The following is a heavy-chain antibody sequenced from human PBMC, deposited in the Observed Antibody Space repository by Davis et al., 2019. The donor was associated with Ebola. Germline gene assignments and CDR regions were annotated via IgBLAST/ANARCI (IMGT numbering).Heavy chain of an antibody. J-gene: IGHJ4*02. V-gene: IGHV3-30*02. CDR3: AKDQDFWSGYKWDF. CDR1: GFTFSSYG. D-gene: IGHD3-3*01. Sequence: GESLKIPFAASGFTFSSYGMHWVRQAPGTGLERVAVIRYDGSNKYYADSVKGRFTISRDNSKNTLYLQMNSLTAEDTAIYYCAKDQDFWSGYKWDFWGQGTLVTVSS. CDR2: IRYDGSNK.